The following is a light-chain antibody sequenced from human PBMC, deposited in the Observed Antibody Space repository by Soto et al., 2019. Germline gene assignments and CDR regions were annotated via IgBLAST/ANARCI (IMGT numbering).Light chain of an antibody. J-gene: IGLJ1*01. V-gene: IGLV2-14*01. CDR3: SSYRSSGTPSD. CDR2: GVS. CDR1: ISDLGGYND. Sequence: QTALTKPASVSGCTGQSNTISCTGTISDLGGYNDDSSYKQHPDKAPKLMIYGVSNRPPGVSDRFSGSKSGNTASLTISGLQAEDAADYYCSSYRSSGTPSDFGTGTKVTVL.